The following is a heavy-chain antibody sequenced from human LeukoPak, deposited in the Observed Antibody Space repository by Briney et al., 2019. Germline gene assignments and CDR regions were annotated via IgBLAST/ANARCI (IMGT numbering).Heavy chain of an antibody. CDR3: ARSIAVAGRPYYFDY. V-gene: IGHV3-48*01. J-gene: IGHJ4*02. CDR1: GFTFSSYS. D-gene: IGHD6-19*01. CDR2: ISSSSSTI. Sequence: PGGSLRLSCAASGFTFSSYSMNWVRQAPGKGLEWVSYISSSSSTIYYADSVKGRFTISRDNAKNSLYLQMNSLTAEDRAVYYCARSIAVAGRPYYFDYWGQGTLVTVSS.